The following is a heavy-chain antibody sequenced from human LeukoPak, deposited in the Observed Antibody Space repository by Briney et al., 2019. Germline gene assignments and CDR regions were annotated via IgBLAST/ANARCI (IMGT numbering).Heavy chain of an antibody. D-gene: IGHD3-10*01. CDR3: ARAYQYYYGSGFNYYYYMDV. CDR1: GYTFTSYY. J-gene: IGHJ6*03. V-gene: IGHV1-46*01. Sequence: ASVKVSCKASGYTFTSYYMHRVRQAPGQGLEWMGIINPSGGSTSYAQKFQGRVTMTRDMSTSTVYMELSSLRSVDTAVYYCARAYQYYYGSGFNYYYYMDVWGKGTTVTISS. CDR2: INPSGGST.